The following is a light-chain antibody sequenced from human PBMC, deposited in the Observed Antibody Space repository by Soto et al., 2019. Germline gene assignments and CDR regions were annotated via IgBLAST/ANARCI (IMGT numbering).Light chain of an antibody. Sequence: PASVSGSPGQSVTISCTGTSSDVGGYKYVSWYQQHPGKAPKLMIYEVTNRPSGVSDRFSGSKSGNTASLTVSGLQAEDEADYYCGSFSSSSTLYVFGTGTKVTVL. CDR3: GSFSSSSTLYV. J-gene: IGLJ1*01. V-gene: IGLV2-14*01. CDR1: SSDVGGYKY. CDR2: EVT.